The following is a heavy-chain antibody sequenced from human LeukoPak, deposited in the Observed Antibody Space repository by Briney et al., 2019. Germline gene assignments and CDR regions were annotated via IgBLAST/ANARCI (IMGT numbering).Heavy chain of an antibody. D-gene: IGHD3-10*01. CDR3: AKGGVNMVRGASGY. CDR1: GFTFDDYG. CDR2: ISWNSGSI. Sequence: GRSLRLSCAASGFTFDDYGMHWVRQAPGKGLEWVSGISWNSGSIGYADSVKGRFTISRVNAENSLYLQMNSLRAEDTALYYCAKGGVNMVRGASGYWGQGTLVTVSS. J-gene: IGHJ4*02. V-gene: IGHV3-9*01.